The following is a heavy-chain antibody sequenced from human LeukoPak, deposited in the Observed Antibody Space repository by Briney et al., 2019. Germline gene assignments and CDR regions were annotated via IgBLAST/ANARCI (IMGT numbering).Heavy chain of an antibody. CDR1: GYSISSGYY. CDR3: ARDWYYYGSGTSPFDY. J-gene: IGHJ4*02. D-gene: IGHD3-10*01. CDR2: IYHSGTT. V-gene: IGHV4-38-2*02. Sequence: SETLSLTCTVSGYSISSGYYWGWIRQPPGKGLEWIGSIYHSGTTYYNPSLKGRVTISLDMSKNQFSLQLNSVTAADTAVYYCARDWYYYGSGTSPFDYWGQGTLATVSS.